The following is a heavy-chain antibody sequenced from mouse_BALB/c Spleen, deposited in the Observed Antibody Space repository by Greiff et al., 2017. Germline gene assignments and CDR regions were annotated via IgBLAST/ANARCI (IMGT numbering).Heavy chain of an antibody. Sequence: DVKLVESGGGLVKPGGSLKLSCAASGFTFSSYTMSWVRQTPEKRLEWVATISSGGSYTYYPDSVKGRFTISRDNAKNTLYLQMSSLKSEDTAMYYCTRDTPHYYGREGPWFAYWGQGTLVTVSA. J-gene: IGHJ3*01. D-gene: IGHD1-1*01. V-gene: IGHV5-6-4*01. CDR1: GFTFSSYT. CDR2: ISSGGSYT. CDR3: TRDTPHYYGREGPWFAY.